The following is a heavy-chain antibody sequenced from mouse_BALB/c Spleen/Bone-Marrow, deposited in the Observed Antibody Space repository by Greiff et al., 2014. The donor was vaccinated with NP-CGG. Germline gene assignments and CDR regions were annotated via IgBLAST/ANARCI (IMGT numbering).Heavy chain of an antibody. Sequence: VQLQQSGAELVKPGASVKLSCTASGFNIKDTYMHWVKQRPEQGLEWIGRIDPANGNTKYDPKFQGKATITADTSSNTAYLQLSSLTSEDTAVYYCAGYYYGSSCFDYWGQGTPLTVSS. CDR1: GFNIKDTY. J-gene: IGHJ2*01. V-gene: IGHV14-3*02. CDR2: IDPANGNT. D-gene: IGHD1-1*01. CDR3: AGYYYGSSCFDY.